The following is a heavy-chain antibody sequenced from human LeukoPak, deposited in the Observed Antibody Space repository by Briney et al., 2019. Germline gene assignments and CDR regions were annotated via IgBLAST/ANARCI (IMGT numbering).Heavy chain of an antibody. J-gene: IGHJ4*02. CDR2: IRYDGSNK. V-gene: IGHV3-30*02. CDR3: AKDEEVDTINSFDY. Sequence: GGSLRLSCAASGFTFSSYGMHWVRQAPGKGLEWVAFIRYDGSNKYYADSVKGRFTISRDNSKNTLYLQMNSLRAEDTAVYYCAKDEEVDTINSFDYWGQGTLVTVSS. CDR1: GFTFSSYG. D-gene: IGHD5-12*01.